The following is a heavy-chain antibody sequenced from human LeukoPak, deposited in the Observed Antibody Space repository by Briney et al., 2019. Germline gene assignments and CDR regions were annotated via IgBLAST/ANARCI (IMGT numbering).Heavy chain of an antibody. V-gene: IGHV4-59*08. D-gene: IGHD1-26*01. CDR1: GGSISSYY. CDR2: IYYSGST. Sequence: SETPSLTCTVSGGSISSYYWSWIRQPPGKGLEWIGYIYYSGSTNYNPSLKSRVTISVDTSKNQFSLKLSSVTAADTAVYYCAIRSGSYYDIWGQGTLVTVSS. J-gene: IGHJ4*02. CDR3: AIRSGSYYDI.